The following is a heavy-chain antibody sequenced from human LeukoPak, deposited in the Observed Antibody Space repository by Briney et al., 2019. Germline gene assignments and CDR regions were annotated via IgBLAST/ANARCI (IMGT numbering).Heavy chain of an antibody. CDR1: GGTFSSYA. CDR3: ARAHDILTGSGFDY. CDR2: IIPIFGTA. V-gene: IGHV1-69*06. J-gene: IGHJ4*02. D-gene: IGHD3-9*01. Sequence: SVKVSCKASGGTFSSYAISWVRQAPGQGLEWMGGIIPIFGTANYAQKFQGRVTITADTSTSTAYMELRSLRSDDTAVYYCARAHDILTGSGFDYWGQGTLVTVSS.